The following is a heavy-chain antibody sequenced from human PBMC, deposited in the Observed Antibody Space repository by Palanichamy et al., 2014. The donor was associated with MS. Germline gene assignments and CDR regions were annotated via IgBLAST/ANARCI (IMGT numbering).Heavy chain of an antibody. CDR3: ARDAGYCISCIDV. Sequence: QVQLQQSGPGLVKPSQTLSLTCAISGGSVSSNSATWNWFRQSPLRGLEWLGRTYYRSNWYNDYAVSVKSRITVNPDTSKNQFSLQLNSVTPEDTAVYYCARDAGYCISCIDVWDQGTTVTVSS. CDR2: TYYRSNWYN. D-gene: IGHD2-2*01. CDR1: GGSVSSNSAT. J-gene: IGHJ6*02. V-gene: IGHV6-1*01.